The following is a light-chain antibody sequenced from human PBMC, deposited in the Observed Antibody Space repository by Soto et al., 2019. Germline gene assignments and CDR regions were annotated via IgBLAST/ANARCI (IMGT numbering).Light chain of an antibody. CDR3: QQYNNWPPDT. V-gene: IGKV3-15*01. Sequence: ETVMTQSPATLSVSPGERATLSCRASQSVSTNLAWYQQKPGQGPRLLIYRASTRATGIPDRFSGSGFGTEFTLTISSLQSEDFAVYFCQQYNNWPPDTFGQGTK. CDR2: RAS. J-gene: IGKJ2*01. CDR1: QSVSTN.